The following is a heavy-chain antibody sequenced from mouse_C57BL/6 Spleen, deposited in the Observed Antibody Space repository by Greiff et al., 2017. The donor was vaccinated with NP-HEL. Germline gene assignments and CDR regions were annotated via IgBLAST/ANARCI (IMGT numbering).Heavy chain of an antibody. CDR1: GYTFTSYW. D-gene: IGHD1-1*01. V-gene: IGHV1-50*01. Sequence: VQLQQPGAELVKPGASVKLSCKASGYTFTSYWMQWVKQRPGQGLEWIGEIDPSDSYTNYNQKFKGKATLTVDTSSSTAYMHLSSLTSEDSAVYYCARAYGSSPYYFDYWGQGTTLTVSS. CDR3: ARAYGSSPYYFDY. CDR2: IDPSDSYT. J-gene: IGHJ2*01.